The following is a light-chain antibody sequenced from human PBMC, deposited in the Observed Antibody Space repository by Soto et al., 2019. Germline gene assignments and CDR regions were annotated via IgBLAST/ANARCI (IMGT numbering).Light chain of an antibody. CDR1: QSLLYNNTYNY. J-gene: IGKJ1*01. Sequence: EIVITQSPLTLPVTPEDPAFISCISSQSLLYNNTYNYLDWYVQKPGQSPQLLIYFGSNRAPGVPDRFSGSGSGTDFTLKINRVEAEDVAVYYCQQYYDNPRTFGQGTKVDI. V-gene: IGKV2-28*01. CDR3: QQYYDNPRT. CDR2: FGS.